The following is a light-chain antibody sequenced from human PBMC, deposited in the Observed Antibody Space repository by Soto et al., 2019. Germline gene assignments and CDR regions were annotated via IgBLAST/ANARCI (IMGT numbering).Light chain of an antibody. CDR3: QQYGSSAFT. CDR1: QSVSNNY. Sequence: EIVMTQSPATLSVSPGDTATLSCRASQSVSNNYLAWYQQKPGQAPRLIIFGASTRAAGFPDRFSGSGSGTDFTLTISRLEPEDVAVYYCQQYGSSAFTFGPGTKVDIK. V-gene: IGKV3-20*01. J-gene: IGKJ3*01. CDR2: GAS.